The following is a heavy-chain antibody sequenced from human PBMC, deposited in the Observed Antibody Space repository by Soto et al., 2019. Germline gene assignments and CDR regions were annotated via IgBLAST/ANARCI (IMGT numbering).Heavy chain of an antibody. Sequence: GGSLRLSCAASGFTFRSYAMSWVRQAPGKGLEWVSSISGTGASTYYADSVKGRFTISRDNSKNTQYLEMNSLRAEDTAVYYCAQGDLYKSEPRFDYWGLGTLVTVSS. CDR3: AQGDLYKSEPRFDY. CDR1: GFTFRSYA. J-gene: IGHJ4*02. CDR2: ISGTGAST. D-gene: IGHD1-20*01. V-gene: IGHV3-23*01.